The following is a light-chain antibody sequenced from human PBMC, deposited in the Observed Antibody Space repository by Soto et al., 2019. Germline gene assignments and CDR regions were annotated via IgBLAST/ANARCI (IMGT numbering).Light chain of an antibody. Sequence: QAVVTQEPSLTVSPGGTVTLTCGSSTGAVTSGHYPYWFQQKPGQAPRTLIYDATNKHSWTPARFSGSLLGGKAALTLSGAQPEDEADYYCLLYYSGDYVFGTGTKVTVL. CDR3: LLYYSGDYV. CDR1: TGAVTSGHY. V-gene: IGLV7-46*01. CDR2: DAT. J-gene: IGLJ1*01.